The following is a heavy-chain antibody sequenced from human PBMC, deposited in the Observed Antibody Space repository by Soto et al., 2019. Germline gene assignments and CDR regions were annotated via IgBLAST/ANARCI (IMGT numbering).Heavy chain of an antibody. D-gene: IGHD3-16*01. V-gene: IGHV2-5*02. Sequence: QITLKESGPTLVKPTQTLTLTCTFSGFSLTTRGVGVGWIRQPPGKALECLALIYWDDDKRYSPSLQSRLSIXKXTHXNQVVLTMTNVDPVDTATYYCAHIPNYYQYDWSDPWGQGTLVSVSS. CDR2: IYWDDDK. CDR3: AHIPNYYQYDWSDP. CDR1: GFSLTTRGVG. J-gene: IGHJ5*02.